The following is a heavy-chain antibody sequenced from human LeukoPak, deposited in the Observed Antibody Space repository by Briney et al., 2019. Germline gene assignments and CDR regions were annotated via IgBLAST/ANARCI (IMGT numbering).Heavy chain of an antibody. V-gene: IGHV1-69*13. Sequence: SVKVSCKASGGTFSSYAISWVRQAPGQGLEWMGGIIPIFGTANYAQKFQGRVTITADESTSTAYMELSSLRSEDTAVYYCARRVDAAMGRYFDYWGQGTLVTVSS. CDR1: GGTFSSYA. D-gene: IGHD5-18*01. CDR2: IIPIFGTA. CDR3: ARRVDAAMGRYFDY. J-gene: IGHJ4*02.